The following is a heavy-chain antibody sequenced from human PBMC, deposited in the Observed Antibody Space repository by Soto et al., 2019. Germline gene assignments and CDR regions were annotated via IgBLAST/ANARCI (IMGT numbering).Heavy chain of an antibody. V-gene: IGHV5-51*01. J-gene: IGHJ6*02. Sequence: PGESLKISCKGSGYSFTSYWIVWVRQMPGKGLEWMGIIYPGDSDTRYSPSFQGQVTISADKFISTAYLQWSSLKASDTAMYYCARQVAAARPYYYGMAVWGQGTTVTVS. CDR1: GYSFTSYW. CDR2: IYPGDSDT. D-gene: IGHD6-6*01. CDR3: ARQVAAARPYYYGMAV.